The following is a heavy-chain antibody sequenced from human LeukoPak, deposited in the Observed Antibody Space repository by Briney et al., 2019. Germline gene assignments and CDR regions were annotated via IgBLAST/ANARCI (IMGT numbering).Heavy chain of an antibody. CDR3: AKDTFRQQLVGVYDY. J-gene: IGHJ4*02. V-gene: IGHV3-9*01. D-gene: IGHD6-13*01. CDR2: ISWNSGSI. Sequence: GRSLRLSCAASGFTFDDYAMHWVRQAPGKGLEWVSGISWNSGSIGYADSVKGRFTISRDNAKNSLYLQMNSLRAEDTALYYCAKDTFRQQLVGVYDYWGQGTLVTVSS. CDR1: GFTFDDYA.